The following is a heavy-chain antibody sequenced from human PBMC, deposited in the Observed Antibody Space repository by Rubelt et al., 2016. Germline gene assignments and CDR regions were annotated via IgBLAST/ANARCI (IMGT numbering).Heavy chain of an antibody. CDR3: ARQYCSSTSCHLNFDY. J-gene: IGHJ4*02. V-gene: IGHV4-39*01. Sequence: QLQLQESGPGLVKPSETLSLTCTVSGGSISSSSYYWGWIRQPPGKGLEWIGSIYYSGSTYYNPPLKCRVTIAVDTSKNQYSLKLSSVTAADTAVYYCARQYCSSTSCHLNFDYWGQGTLVTVSS. D-gene: IGHD2-2*01. CDR1: GGSISSSSYY. CDR2: IYYSGST.